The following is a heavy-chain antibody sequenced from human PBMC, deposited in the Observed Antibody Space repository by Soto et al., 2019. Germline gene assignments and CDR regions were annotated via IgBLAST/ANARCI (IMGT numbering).Heavy chain of an antibody. Sequence: QITLKESGPTLVKPTQTLTLTCTFSGFSLSTSGVGVGWIRQPPGKALEWLALIYWDDDKRYSPSLKSRLTIPKDTSKNQVVLTLTNMDPVDTATYYCAHDYVAYYGMDVWGQGTTVTVSS. CDR3: AHDYVAYYGMDV. CDR2: IYWDDDK. V-gene: IGHV2-5*02. J-gene: IGHJ6*02. CDR1: GFSLSTSGVG. D-gene: IGHD4-17*01.